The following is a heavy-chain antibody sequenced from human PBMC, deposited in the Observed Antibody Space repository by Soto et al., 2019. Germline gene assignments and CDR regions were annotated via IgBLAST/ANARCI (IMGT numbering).Heavy chain of an antibody. J-gene: IGHJ5*02. CDR1: GYTFTSYG. Sequence: ASVKVSCKASGYTFTSYGISWVRQAPGQGLEWMGWISAYNGNTNYAQKLQGRVTMTTDTSTSTAYMELRSLRSDDTAVYYCARGLEHGAYANWFDPWGQGTLVTVSS. V-gene: IGHV1-18*01. D-gene: IGHD4-17*01. CDR2: ISAYNGNT. CDR3: ARGLEHGAYANWFDP.